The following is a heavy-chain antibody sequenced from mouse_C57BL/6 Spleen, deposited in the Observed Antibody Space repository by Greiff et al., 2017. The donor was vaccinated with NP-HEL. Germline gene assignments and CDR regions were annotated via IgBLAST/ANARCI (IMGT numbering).Heavy chain of an antibody. D-gene: IGHD3-2*02. CDR1: GYTFTSYW. CDR3: ARGNSSGYPYYYAMDY. Sequence: QVQLQQPGAELVRPGSSVKLSCKASGYTFTSYWMHWVKQRPIQGLEWIGNIDPSDSETHYNQKFKDKATLTVDKSSSTAYMQLSSLTSEDSAVYYCARGNSSGYPYYYAMDYWGQGTSVTVSS. CDR2: IDPSDSET. J-gene: IGHJ4*01. V-gene: IGHV1-52*01.